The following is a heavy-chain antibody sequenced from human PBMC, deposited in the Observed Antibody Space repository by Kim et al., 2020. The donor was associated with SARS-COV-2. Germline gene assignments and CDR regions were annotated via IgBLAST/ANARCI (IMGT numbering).Heavy chain of an antibody. J-gene: IGHJ4*02. Sequence: SGPTLVKPTQTLTLTCTFSGFSLSTSGVGVGWIRQPPGKALEWLALIYWDDDKRYSPSLKSRLTITKDTSKNQVVLTMTNMDPVDTATYYCARDSEVAGTPLFDYWGQGTLVTVSS. CDR1: GFSLSTSGVG. D-gene: IGHD6-19*01. V-gene: IGHV2-5*02. CDR2: IYWDDDK. CDR3: ARDSEVAGTPLFDY.